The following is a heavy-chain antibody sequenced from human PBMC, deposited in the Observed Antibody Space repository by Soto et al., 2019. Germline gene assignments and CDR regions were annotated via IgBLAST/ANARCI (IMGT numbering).Heavy chain of an antibody. V-gene: IGHV3-30-3*01. CDR1: GFTFSSYV. J-gene: IGHJ4*02. D-gene: IGHD2-21*02. Sequence: QVQLVESGGGVVRPGRSLRLSCAASGFTFSSYVMHWVRQAPGKGLEWVVVISKDGSNKHYADSVKGRFTISRDNSKNTLYLQMNSLRAEDTAVYYCARSYCGDDCALDYWGQGTLVTV. CDR3: ARSYCGDDCALDY. CDR2: ISKDGSNK.